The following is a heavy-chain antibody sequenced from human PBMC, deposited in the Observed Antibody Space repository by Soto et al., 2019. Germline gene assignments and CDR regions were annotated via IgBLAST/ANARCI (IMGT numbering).Heavy chain of an antibody. Sequence: QVQLVQSGAEVKKPGASVKVSCKASGYTFTSYGISWVRQAPGQGLERMGWISAYNGNTNYAQKLQGRVTMTTDTSRSTAYMELRSLRSDDTAVYYCARVAMALISYYYYGMDVWGQGTTVTVSS. J-gene: IGHJ6*02. D-gene: IGHD5-18*01. CDR2: ISAYNGNT. V-gene: IGHV1-18*01. CDR1: GYTFTSYG. CDR3: ARVAMALISYYYYGMDV.